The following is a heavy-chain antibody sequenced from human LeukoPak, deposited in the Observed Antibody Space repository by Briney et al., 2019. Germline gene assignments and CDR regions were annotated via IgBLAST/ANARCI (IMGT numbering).Heavy chain of an antibody. Sequence: ASVKVSCKTSGYTFTRNDINWVRQATGQGLEWMGWMNPNSGNSGYAQKFQGRVTITRDNSISTAYMELNSLTSEDTAVYYCACSSGWYVPCDYWGQGTLVTVSS. D-gene: IGHD6-19*01. CDR2: MNPNSGNS. CDR1: GYTFTRND. J-gene: IGHJ4*02. V-gene: IGHV1-8*03. CDR3: ACSSGWYVPCDY.